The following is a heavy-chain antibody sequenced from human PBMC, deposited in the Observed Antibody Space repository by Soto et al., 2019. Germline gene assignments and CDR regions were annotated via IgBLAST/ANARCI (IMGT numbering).Heavy chain of an antibody. CDR3: ARDLTMVRGVPTDY. D-gene: IGHD3-10*01. Sequence: ASVKVSCKASGYTFIYYPMHWVRQAPGQSLEWVGWINVGEDNTKYSPKFQGRVTISRDASANTVYMELSSLTSEDTAVYYCARDLTMVRGVPTDYWGQATLVTVSS. V-gene: IGHV1-3*01. CDR2: INVGEDNT. CDR1: GYTFIYYP. J-gene: IGHJ4*02.